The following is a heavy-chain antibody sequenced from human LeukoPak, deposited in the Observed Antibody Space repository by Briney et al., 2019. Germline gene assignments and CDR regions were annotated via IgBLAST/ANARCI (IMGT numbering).Heavy chain of an antibody. D-gene: IGHD4-17*01. CDR3: ARDLNYGDYEDYFDY. CDR2: ISSSGSTI. V-gene: IGHV3-48*03. Sequence: PGGSLRLSCAASGFTFSSYEMNWVRQAPGKGLEWVSYISSSGSTIYYAGSVKGRFTISRDNAKNSLYLQMNSLRAEDTAVYYCARDLNYGDYEDYFDYWGQGTLVTVSS. J-gene: IGHJ4*02. CDR1: GFTFSSYE.